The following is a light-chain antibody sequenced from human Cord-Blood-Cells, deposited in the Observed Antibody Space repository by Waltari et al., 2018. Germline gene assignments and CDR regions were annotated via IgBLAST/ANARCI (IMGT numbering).Light chain of an antibody. CDR1: SSDVGGYNY. CDR2: DFS. Sequence: QSALTQPASVSGSPGQSIPISCTGTSSDVGGYNYVSWYQQHPGKAPKLSIYDFSNRPSGVSNRFSGSKSGNPASLTISGLQAEDEADYYCSSYTSSSTVVFGGGTKLTVL. J-gene: IGLJ2*01. V-gene: IGLV2-14*01. CDR3: SSYTSSSTVV.